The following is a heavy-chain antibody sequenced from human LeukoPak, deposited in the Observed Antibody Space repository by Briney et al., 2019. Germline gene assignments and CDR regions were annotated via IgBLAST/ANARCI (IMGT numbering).Heavy chain of an antibody. CDR3: ARPQAEDIVVVVAAPGWFDP. J-gene: IGHJ5*02. Sequence: SETLSLTCTVSGGSISSSSYYWGWIRQPPGKGLEWIGSIYYSGSTYYNPSLKSRVTISVDTSKNQFSLKLSSVTAADTAVYYCARPQAEDIVVVVAAPGWFDPWGQGTLVTVSS. V-gene: IGHV4-39*07. D-gene: IGHD2-15*01. CDR1: GGSISSSSYY. CDR2: IYYSGST.